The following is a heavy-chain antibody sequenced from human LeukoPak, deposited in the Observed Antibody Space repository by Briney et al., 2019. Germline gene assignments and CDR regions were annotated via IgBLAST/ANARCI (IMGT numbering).Heavy chain of an antibody. CDR1: GFTFSSYA. D-gene: IGHD6-19*01. V-gene: IGHV3-23*01. CDR3: AKVLRSGWAYYFDY. J-gene: IGHJ4*02. CDR2: IGGSGTST. Sequence: GGSLRLSCAASGFTFSSYAVSWVRQAPGKGLEWVSGIGGSGTSTYYADSVKGRFTISRDNSKNTLYLQMNSLRAEDTAVYYCAKVLRSGWAYYFDYWGQGTLVTVSS.